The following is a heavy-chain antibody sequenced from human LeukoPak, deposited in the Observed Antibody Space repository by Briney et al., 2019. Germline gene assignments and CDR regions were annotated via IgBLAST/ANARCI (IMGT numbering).Heavy chain of an antibody. CDR2: IIPMFNTP. CDR3: ARGPPWIQLSD. D-gene: IGHD5-18*01. Sequence: SVKVSCKASGGTFSSYAISWVRQAPGQGLEWMGGIIPMFNTPNYAQKFHGRVTITADESTSTAYLEFSSLRFEDTAVYYCARGPPWIQLSDWGQGTQVTVSS. J-gene: IGHJ4*02. CDR1: GGTFSSYA. V-gene: IGHV1-69*13.